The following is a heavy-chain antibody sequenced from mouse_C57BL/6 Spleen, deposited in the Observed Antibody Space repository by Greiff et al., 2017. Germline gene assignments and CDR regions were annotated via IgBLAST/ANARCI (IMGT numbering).Heavy chain of an antibody. D-gene: IGHD2-3*01. CDR1: GYTFTDYE. Sequence: VQLQESGAELVRPGASVTLSCKASGYTFTDYEMHWVKQTPVHGLEWIGAIDPETGGTAYNQKFKGKAILTADKSSSTAYMELRSLTSEDSAVYYCTRGAYDGYYEFAYCGQGTLVTVSA. J-gene: IGHJ3*01. CDR2: IDPETGGT. V-gene: IGHV1-15*01. CDR3: TRGAYDGYYEFAY.